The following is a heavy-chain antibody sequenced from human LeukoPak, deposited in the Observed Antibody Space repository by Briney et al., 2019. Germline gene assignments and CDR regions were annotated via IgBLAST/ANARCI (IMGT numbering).Heavy chain of an antibody. D-gene: IGHD3-22*01. CDR2: ISWNSGSI. J-gene: IGHJ4*02. V-gene: IGHV3-9*01. CDR3: AKDFYDSSGPTSYYFDY. CDR1: GFTFDDYA. Sequence: GGSLRLSCAASGFTFDDYAMHWVRQAPGKGLEWVSGISWNSGSIGYADSVEGRFTISRDNAKNSLYLQMNSLRAEDTALYYCAKDFYDSSGPTSYYFDYWGQGTLVTVSS.